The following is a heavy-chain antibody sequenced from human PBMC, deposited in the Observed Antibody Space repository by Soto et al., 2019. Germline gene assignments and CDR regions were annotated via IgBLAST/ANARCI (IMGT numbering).Heavy chain of an antibody. D-gene: IGHD3-22*01. V-gene: IGHV4-59*01. J-gene: IGHJ5*02. CDR3: ARGVRWYDSSGYYNWFDP. CDR1: GGSISSYY. Sequence: SETLSLTCTVSGGSISSYYWSWIRQPPGKGLEWIGYIYYSGSTNYNPSLKSRVTISVDTSTNQFSLKLSSVTAADTAVYYCARGVRWYDSSGYYNWFDPWGQGTLVTVSS. CDR2: IYYSGST.